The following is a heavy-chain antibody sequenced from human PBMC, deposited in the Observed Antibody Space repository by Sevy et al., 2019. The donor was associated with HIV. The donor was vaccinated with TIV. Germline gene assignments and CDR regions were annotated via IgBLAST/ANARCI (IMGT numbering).Heavy chain of an antibody. Sequence: ASVKVSCKASGYTFTSYGISWVRQAPGQGLEWMGWISAYNGNTNYAQKLQGRGTMTTDTSTSTAYMELRSLRSDDTAVYYCARDSVAAAAGTGRGRDWGQGTLVTVSS. CDR2: ISAYNGNT. CDR3: ARDSVAAAAGTGRGRD. J-gene: IGHJ4*02. D-gene: IGHD6-13*01. CDR1: GYTFTSYG. V-gene: IGHV1-18*04.